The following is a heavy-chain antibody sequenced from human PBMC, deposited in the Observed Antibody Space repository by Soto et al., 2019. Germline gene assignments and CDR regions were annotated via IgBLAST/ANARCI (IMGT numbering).Heavy chain of an antibody. D-gene: IGHD3-22*01. J-gene: IGHJ4*02. V-gene: IGHV1-69*13. CDR3: ARDRNYYDSSGYYPPWSLFDY. Sequence: GASVKVSCKASGYTFTSYYMHWVRQAPGQGLEWMGGIIPIFGTANYAQKFQGRVTITADESTSTAYMELSSLRSEDTAVYYCARDRNYYDSSGYYPPWSLFDYWGQGTLVTVSS. CDR1: GYTFTSYY. CDR2: IIPIFGTA.